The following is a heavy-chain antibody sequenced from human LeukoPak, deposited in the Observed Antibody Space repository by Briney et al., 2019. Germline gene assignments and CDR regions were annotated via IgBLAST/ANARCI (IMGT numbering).Heavy chain of an antibody. CDR1: GYTFTDYL. V-gene: IGHV1-18*01. J-gene: IGHJ4*02. D-gene: IGHD3-22*01. CDR3: ARDRDYYDSSGIELDY. CDR2: ISTKNGYT. Sequence: GASVKVSCKASGYTFTDYLINWVRQAPGQGLEWVGSISTKNGYTKLAQKFQGRVAMTKDTSANTIYMDLKSLTFDDTAVYYCARDRDYYDSSGIELDYWGQGTLVTVSS.